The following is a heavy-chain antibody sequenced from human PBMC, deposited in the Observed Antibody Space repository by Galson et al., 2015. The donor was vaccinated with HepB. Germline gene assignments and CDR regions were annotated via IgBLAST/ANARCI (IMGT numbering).Heavy chain of an antibody. J-gene: IGHJ4*02. V-gene: IGHV3-43*02. CDR3: AKGGDYGDYDGLDY. CDR2: ISWDGGST. D-gene: IGHD4-17*01. CDR1: GFTFSSYA. Sequence: SLRLSCAASGFTFSSYAMSWVRQAPGKGLEWVSLISWDGGSTYYADSVKGRFTISRDNSKNSLYLQMNSLRTEDTALYYCAKGGDYGDYDGLDYWGQGTLVTVSS.